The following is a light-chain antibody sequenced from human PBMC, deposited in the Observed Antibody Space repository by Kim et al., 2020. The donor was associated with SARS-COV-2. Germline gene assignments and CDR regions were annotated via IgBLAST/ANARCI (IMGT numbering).Light chain of an antibody. Sequence: FPGERATLSCRASQSVSSNNLAWYQQKPGQAPRLLIYGASTRATGIPDRFSGSGSGTDFTLTISRLEPEDFAVYYCQQSGSSPLTFGGGTKVDIK. J-gene: IGKJ4*01. CDR3: QQSGSSPLT. CDR2: GAS. V-gene: IGKV3-20*01. CDR1: QSVSSNN.